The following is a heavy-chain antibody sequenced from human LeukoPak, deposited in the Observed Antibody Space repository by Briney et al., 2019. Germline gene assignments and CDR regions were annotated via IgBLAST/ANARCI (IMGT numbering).Heavy chain of an antibody. V-gene: IGHV4-30-2*01. CDR1: GGSISSGGYS. CDR2: IYHSGST. J-gene: IGHJ4*02. Sequence: SQTLSLTCAVSGGSISSGGYSWSWIRQPPGKGLEWIGYIYHSGSTYYNPSLKSRVTISVDRSKNQFSLKLSSVTAADTAVYYCARVVRYYDSSGYYDYFDYWGQGTLVTVSS. CDR3: ARVVRYYDSSGYYDYFDY. D-gene: IGHD3-22*01.